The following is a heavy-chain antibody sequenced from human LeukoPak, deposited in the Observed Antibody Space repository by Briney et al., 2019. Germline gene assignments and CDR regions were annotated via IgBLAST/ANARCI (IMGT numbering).Heavy chain of an antibody. CDR3: ARHVNPSSWSPFDAFDI. V-gene: IGHV5-51*01. CDR2: IYPGDSDT. CDR1: GYSFTSYW. Sequence: GESLKISFQGPGYSFTSYWIGWVRQMPGKGLEWMGIIYPGDSDTRYSPSFQGQVPMSADKSISTAYLQWSSLKASDTAMYYCARHVNPSSWSPFDAFDIWGQGTMVTVSS. J-gene: IGHJ3*02. D-gene: IGHD6-13*01.